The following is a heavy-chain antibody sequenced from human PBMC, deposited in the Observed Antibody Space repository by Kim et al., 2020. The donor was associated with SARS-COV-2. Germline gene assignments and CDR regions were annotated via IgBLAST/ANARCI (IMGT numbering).Heavy chain of an antibody. CDR1: GGSISSYY. V-gene: IGHV4-59*13. CDR2: IYYSGST. Sequence: SETLSLTCTVSGGSISSYYWSWIRQPPGKGLEWIGYIYYSGSTNYNPSLKSRVSISVDTSKNQFSLKLSSVTAADTAVYYCARDGLSGSYYKVETSAFDIWGQGTTVTASS. J-gene: IGHJ3*02. D-gene: IGHD3-10*01. CDR3: ARDGLSGSYYKVETSAFDI.